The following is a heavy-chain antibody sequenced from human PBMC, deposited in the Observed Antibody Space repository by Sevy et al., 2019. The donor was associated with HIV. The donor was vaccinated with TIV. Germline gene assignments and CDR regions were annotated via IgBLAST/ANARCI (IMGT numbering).Heavy chain of an antibody. CDR3: ARDCNSASCLWGLDV. CDR1: GFTFSNYW. J-gene: IGHJ6*02. D-gene: IGHD1-26*01. Sequence: GGSLRLSCAASGFTFSNYWMTWVRQAPGKGLEWVANIKRDGSERYYLASVKGRFTISRDNAKKSLYLQMNSLTAEDTALYYCARDCNSASCLWGLDVWGQGTTVTVS. CDR2: IKRDGSER. V-gene: IGHV3-7*03.